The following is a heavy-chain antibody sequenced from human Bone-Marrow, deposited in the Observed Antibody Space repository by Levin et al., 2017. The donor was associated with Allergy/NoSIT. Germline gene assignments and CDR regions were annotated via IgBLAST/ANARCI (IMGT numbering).Heavy chain of an antibody. V-gene: IGHV3-9*01. CDR2: INWSSNTI. Sequence: SLKISCAASGFTFDDFAMHWVRQAPEKGLEWVSGINWSSNTIDYADSVKGRFTISRDNAKNSLYLQMNSLRPEDTAFYYCAKVPSSFGGSYYFHHWGRGTLVTVSS. D-gene: IGHD3-16*01. CDR1: GFTFDDFA. J-gene: IGHJ1*01. CDR3: AKVPSSFGGSYYFHH.